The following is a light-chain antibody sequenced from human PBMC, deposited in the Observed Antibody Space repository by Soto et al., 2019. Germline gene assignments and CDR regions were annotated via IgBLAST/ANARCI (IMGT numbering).Light chain of an antibody. V-gene: IGLV2-11*01. Sequence: QSVLTQPRSVSGSPGQSVTISCTGTSSDVGGYNYVSWYQQHPGKAPKLMIYDVSKRPSGVPDRFSGSKSGNTASLTVSGLQAEDEADYYCSSYAGSNKSLVFGTGTKVTVL. CDR1: SSDVGGYNY. CDR3: SSYAGSNKSLV. J-gene: IGLJ1*01. CDR2: DVS.